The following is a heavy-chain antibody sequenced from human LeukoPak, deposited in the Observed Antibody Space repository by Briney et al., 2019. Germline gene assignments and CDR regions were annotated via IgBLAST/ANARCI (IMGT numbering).Heavy chain of an antibody. J-gene: IGHJ6*03. CDR3: ARRVAGTVYHCYMDV. D-gene: IGHD6-19*01. CDR2: IYYSGST. Sequence: SETLSLTCTVSGGSISSYYWSWIRQPPGKGLEWIGYIYYSGSTNYNPSLKSRVTISVDTSKNQFSLKLSSVTAADTAVYYCARRVAGTVYHCYMDVWGKGTTVTVSS. V-gene: IGHV4-59*01. CDR1: GGSISSYY.